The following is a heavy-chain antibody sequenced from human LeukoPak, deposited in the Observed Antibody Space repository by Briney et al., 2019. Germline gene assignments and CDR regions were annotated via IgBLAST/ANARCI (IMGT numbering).Heavy chain of an antibody. D-gene: IGHD6-19*01. J-gene: IGHJ3*02. V-gene: IGHV4-59*01. CDR1: GGSISSYY. Sequence: SETVSLTCTVSGGSISSYYLSWIRQPPGKGLEWMGYIYYSGSTNYNPSLKSRVTISVDTSKNQFSLKLSCVTAADTAVYYCARSPYSSGSDIWGQGTMVTVSS. CDR2: IYYSGST. CDR3: ARSPYSSGSDI.